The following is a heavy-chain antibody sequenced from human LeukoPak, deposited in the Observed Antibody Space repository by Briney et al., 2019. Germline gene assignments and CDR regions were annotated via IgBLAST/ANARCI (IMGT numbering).Heavy chain of an antibody. D-gene: IGHD2-21*02. J-gene: IGHJ4*02. CDR3: AKPRLRGGDLFYY. CDR1: GFTFSNYG. V-gene: IGHV3-30*18. CDR2: ISDDGSNK. Sequence: GGSLRLSCAASGFTFSNYGMHWVRQSPGKGLEWMAVISDDGSNKYYADSVRGRFTISRDNSKNTLYLQMSSLRDEDTAVYYCAKPRLRGGDLFYYWGEGTLVTVSS.